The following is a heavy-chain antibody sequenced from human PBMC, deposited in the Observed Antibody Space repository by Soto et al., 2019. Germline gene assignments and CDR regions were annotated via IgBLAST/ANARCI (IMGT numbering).Heavy chain of an antibody. Sequence: PGGSLRLSCAASGFTFSSYGMHWVRQAPGKGLEWVAFISYDGSNKYYADSVKGRFTISRDNSKNTLYLQMNSLRAEDTAVYYCAKLPLGWGDGCTDAFDIWGQGTMGTV. J-gene: IGHJ3*02. CDR3: AKLPLGWGDGCTDAFDI. CDR1: GFTFSSYG. D-gene: IGHD3-10*01. V-gene: IGHV3-30*18. CDR2: ISYDGSNK.